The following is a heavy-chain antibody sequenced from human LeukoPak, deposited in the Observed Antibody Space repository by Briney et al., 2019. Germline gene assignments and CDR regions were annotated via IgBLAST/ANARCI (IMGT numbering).Heavy chain of an antibody. V-gene: IGHV4-34*01. CDR1: GGSFSGYY. D-gene: IGHD2-15*01. CDR3: ARGRNPRTAGYCSGGSCYRIGMDV. CDR2: INHSGSI. J-gene: IGHJ6*02. Sequence: SETLSLTCAVYGGSFSGYYWSWIRQPPGKGLEWIGEINHSGSINYNPSLKSRVTISVDTSKNQFSLKLSSVTAADTAVYYCARGRNPRTAGYCSGGSCYRIGMDVWGQGTTVTVSS.